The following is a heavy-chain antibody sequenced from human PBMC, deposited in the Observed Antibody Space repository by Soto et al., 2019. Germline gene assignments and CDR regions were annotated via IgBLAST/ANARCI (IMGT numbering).Heavy chain of an antibody. D-gene: IGHD2-2*01. V-gene: IGHV4-59*01. CDR3: ARDRPWDCSSSNYCYYYGLDV. CDR2: INNSGIT. CDR1: GGSFSSDH. Sequence: SETLSLTCNVSGGSFSSDHWGWIRQPPGKGLEWIGKINNSGITNYNPSLKSRATISVDTSKNQFSLKLTSVAAADTAVYFCARDRPWDCSSSNYCYYYGLDVWGQGTTVTVSS. J-gene: IGHJ6*02.